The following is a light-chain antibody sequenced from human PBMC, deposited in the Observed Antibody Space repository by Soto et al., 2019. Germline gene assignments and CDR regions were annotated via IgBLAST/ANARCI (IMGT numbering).Light chain of an antibody. CDR1: QNVLFRSNNKNY. CDR3: QQYYDTLRK. J-gene: IGKJ1*01. V-gene: IGKV4-1*01. Sequence: DVVMTQSPASLAVSLGERATINCRSSQNVLFRSNNKNYLAWYQQKAGQPPKLLISWASSRESGVPDRFSGSGSWTDLTLTISSLQAEDVDVYYCQQYYDTLRKFGQGPKVEIK. CDR2: WAS.